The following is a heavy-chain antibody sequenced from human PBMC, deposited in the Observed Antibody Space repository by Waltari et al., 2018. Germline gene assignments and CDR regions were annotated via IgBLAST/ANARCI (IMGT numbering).Heavy chain of an antibody. D-gene: IGHD1-26*01. Sequence: EVELVESGGDLVQPGGSLRLSGAASGFSCSSYNMNWVRQAPGKGLEWISYISRGGTPIHYADSVKGRFTISRDNDKNALYLQMNSLRDEDTAVYFCASLQTSGSLFEIWGQGTLVTVSS. J-gene: IGHJ4*02. V-gene: IGHV3-48*02. CDR2: ISRGGTPI. CDR3: ASLQTSGSLFEI. CDR1: GFSCSSYN.